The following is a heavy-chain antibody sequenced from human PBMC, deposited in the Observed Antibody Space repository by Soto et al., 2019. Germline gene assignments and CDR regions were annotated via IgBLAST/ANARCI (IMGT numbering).Heavy chain of an antibody. CDR3: ANLGLGYCSSNSCYSLYYYYGMDV. D-gene: IGHD2-2*01. V-gene: IGHV4-34*01. CDR1: GGSFSGYY. CDR2: INHSGST. J-gene: IGHJ6*02. Sequence: PSETLSLTCAVYGGSFSGYYWSWIRQPPGKGLEWIGEINHSGSTNYNPSLKSRVTISVDTSKNQFSLKLSSVTAADTAVYYCANLGLGYCSSNSCYSLYYYYGMDVWGQGTTVTVSS.